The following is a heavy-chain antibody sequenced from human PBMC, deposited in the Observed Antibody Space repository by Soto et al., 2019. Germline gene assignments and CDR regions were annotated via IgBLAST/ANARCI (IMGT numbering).Heavy chain of an antibody. Sequence: PGWSLRLACAVSGFSFSSYAMSWVRQTPGKGLEWVETVSATGSITHSADSVKGRFTISRDNSQNTLYLQMNGLRAEDTAVYYCAKDRYTYDTAGFYPWGQGTLVTVS. CDR2: VSATGSIT. CDR3: AKDRYTYDTAGFYP. CDR1: GFSFSSYA. V-gene: IGHV3-23*01. D-gene: IGHD3-16*02. J-gene: IGHJ5*02.